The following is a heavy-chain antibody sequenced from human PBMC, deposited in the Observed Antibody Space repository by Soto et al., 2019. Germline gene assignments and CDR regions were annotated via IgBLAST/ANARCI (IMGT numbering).Heavy chain of an antibody. V-gene: IGHV3-23*01. CDR3: AKGHTVTPNWFDP. CDR1: GFTFSSYA. Sequence: EVQLLESGGGLVQPGGSLRLSCAASGFTFSSYAMSWVRQAPGKGLEWVSAISGSGGSTYYADSGNGRFTISRDNSKNTLYLQMNSLRAEDTAVYYCAKGHTVTPNWFDPWGQGTLVTVSS. J-gene: IGHJ5*02. D-gene: IGHD4-17*01. CDR2: ISGSGGST.